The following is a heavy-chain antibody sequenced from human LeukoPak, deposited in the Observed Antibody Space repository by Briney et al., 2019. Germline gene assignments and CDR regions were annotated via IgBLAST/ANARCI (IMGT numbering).Heavy chain of an antibody. Sequence: PSETLSLTCSVSGGSITSSSYYWGWIRQPPEKGLEWIGSIYYTGGTYYSPSLKSRVTISVDMSKNQFSLKLSSVTAADTAVYYCASLYDKVGWGQGTLVTVSS. CDR3: ASLYDKVG. J-gene: IGHJ4*02. CDR2: IYYTGGT. V-gene: IGHV4-39*01. CDR1: GGSITSSSYY. D-gene: IGHD3-22*01.